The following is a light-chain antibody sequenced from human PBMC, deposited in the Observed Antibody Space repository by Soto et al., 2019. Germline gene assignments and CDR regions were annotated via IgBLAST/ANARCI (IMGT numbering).Light chain of an antibody. V-gene: IGKV3-11*01. J-gene: IGKJ5*01. CDR2: DAS. CDR1: QSVVSY. CDR3: QQRNNWPRIT. Sequence: LLTQSPATLSLSPGERATLSCRASQSVVSYLAWYQQKPGQAPRLLIYDASKRATDIPTRFSGSGSGTDFTLTISSLEPEDFAVYYCQQRNNWPRITFGQGTRLEIK.